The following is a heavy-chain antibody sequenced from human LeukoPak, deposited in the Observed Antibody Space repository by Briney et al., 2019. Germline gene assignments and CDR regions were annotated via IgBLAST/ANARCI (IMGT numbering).Heavy chain of an antibody. CDR1: GGSISSYY. V-gene: IGHV4-59*01. CDR2: IYYSGST. D-gene: IGHD5-12*01. J-gene: IGHJ4*02. CDR3: ARDAHTRTSGYGEFDY. Sequence: SETLSLTCTVSGGSISSYYWSWIRQPPGKGLEWIGYIYYSGSTNYNPSLKSRVTISVDTSKNQFSLKLSSVTAADTAVYYCARDAHTRTSGYGEFDYWGQGTLVTVSS.